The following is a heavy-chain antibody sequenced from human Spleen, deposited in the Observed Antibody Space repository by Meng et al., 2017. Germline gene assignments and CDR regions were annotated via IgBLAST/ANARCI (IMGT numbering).Heavy chain of an antibody. CDR1: GFTFGSNG. Sequence: VRWVGLGGGLVLPGGSLRLSLAASGFTFGSNGMSWVRQALGKGLEWGSAMSAGGDRTYYTDSVKGQFTVSRDNSKNTLYLQMNSLRVEDTAVYYCAILRSYSEYWGQGTLVTVSS. J-gene: IGHJ4*02. CDR3: AILRSYSEY. V-gene: IGHV3-23*04. CDR2: MSAGGDRT. D-gene: IGHD4-17*01.